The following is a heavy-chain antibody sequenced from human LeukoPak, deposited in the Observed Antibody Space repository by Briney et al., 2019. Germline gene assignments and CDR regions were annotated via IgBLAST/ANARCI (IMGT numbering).Heavy chain of an antibody. D-gene: IGHD3-3*01. CDR3: AREGNYDFWSGYPNWFDP. Sequence: PGGSLRLSCAASGFTFSSYWVSWVRQAPGKGLEWVANIKQDGSEKYYVDSVKGRFTISRDNAKNSLYLQMNSLRAEDTAVYYCAREGNYDFWSGYPNWFDPWGQGTLVTVSS. V-gene: IGHV3-7*01. CDR1: GFTFSSYW. CDR2: IKQDGSEK. J-gene: IGHJ5*02.